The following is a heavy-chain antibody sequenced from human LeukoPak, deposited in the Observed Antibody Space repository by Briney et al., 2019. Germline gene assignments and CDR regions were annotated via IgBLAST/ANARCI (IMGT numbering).Heavy chain of an antibody. CDR3: ARYLTHYGSGSYYPY. Sequence: SETLSLTCAVYGGSFSGYYWSWIRQPPGKGLEWIGEINHSGSTDYNPSLKSRVTISVDTSKNQFSLKLSSVTAADTAVYYCARYLTHYGSGSYYPYWGQGTLVTVSS. D-gene: IGHD3-10*01. J-gene: IGHJ4*02. CDR1: GGSFSGYY. V-gene: IGHV4-34*01. CDR2: INHSGST.